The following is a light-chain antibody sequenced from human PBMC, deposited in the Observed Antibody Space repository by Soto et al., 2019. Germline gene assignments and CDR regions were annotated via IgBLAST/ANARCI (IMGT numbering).Light chain of an antibody. CDR3: QQHNQSPIT. V-gene: IGKV3-15*01. Sequence: EVVMTQSPATLSVSPCEGAALSSSPSQSVTSKLAWYQQKPGQAPRLLIYDASTRATGIAARFSGSGSGTEFTLTINSLQSEDSAVYYCQQHNQSPITFGQGTKVDI. CDR1: QSVTSK. J-gene: IGKJ1*01. CDR2: DAS.